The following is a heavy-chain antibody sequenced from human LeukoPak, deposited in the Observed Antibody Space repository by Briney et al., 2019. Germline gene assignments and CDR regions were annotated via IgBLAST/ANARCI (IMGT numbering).Heavy chain of an antibody. D-gene: IGHD3-22*01. CDR1: GYTFTGYY. CDR2: INPNSGGT. V-gene: IGHV1-2*02. J-gene: IGHJ4*02. Sequence: ASVKVSCKASGYTFTGYYMHWVRQAPGQGLEWMGWINPNSGGTNYAQKFQGRVTMTRDTSISTAYMELSRLRSDDTAVYYCARDHYYDSSGCSYGYWGQGTLVTVSS. CDR3: ARDHYYDSSGCSYGY.